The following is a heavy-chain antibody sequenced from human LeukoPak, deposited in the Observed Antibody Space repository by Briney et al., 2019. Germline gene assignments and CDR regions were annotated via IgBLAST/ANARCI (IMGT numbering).Heavy chain of an antibody. CDR3: ARGAAVALEL. CDR1: GFTLTDYN. Sequence: PGGSLRLSCGASGFTLTDYNMHWVRQAPGKGLEYVAFIRFDGTTEYYTDSVKGGFTMSRDKSKNTLYLQMNSLRGEDTAVYYCARGAAVALELWGQGTLVTVSS. J-gene: IGHJ4*02. V-gene: IGHV3-30*02. D-gene: IGHD6-19*01. CDR2: IRFDGTTE.